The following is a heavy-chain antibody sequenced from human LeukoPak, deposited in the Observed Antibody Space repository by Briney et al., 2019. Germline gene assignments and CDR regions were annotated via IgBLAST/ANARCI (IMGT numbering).Heavy chain of an antibody. CDR1: GFTFDDYA. CDR3: AKDSDCSSTSCPSIVVVVGAFDI. CDR2: ISWNSGSI. Sequence: GRSLRLSCAASGFTFDDYAMHGLRPAPGKGVEWVSGISWNSGSIGYAYSVKGRFTISRDNAKNSLYLQMNSLRAEDTALYYCAKDSDCSSTSCPSIVVVVGAFDIWGQGTMVTVSS. D-gene: IGHD2-2*01. V-gene: IGHV3-9*01. J-gene: IGHJ3*02.